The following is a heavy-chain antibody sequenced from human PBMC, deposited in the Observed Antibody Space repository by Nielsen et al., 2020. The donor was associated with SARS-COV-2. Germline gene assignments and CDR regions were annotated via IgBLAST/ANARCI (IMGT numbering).Heavy chain of an antibody. Sequence: SETLSLTCAVYGGSFSGYYWSWIRQPPGKGLEWIGEINHSGSTNYNPSLKSRVTISVDTSKNQFSLKLSSVTAADTAVYYCARSRRTYGSGRGNWFDPWGQGTLVTVSS. D-gene: IGHD3-10*01. CDR1: GGSFSGYY. V-gene: IGHV4-34*01. CDR2: INHSGST. J-gene: IGHJ5*02. CDR3: ARSRRTYGSGRGNWFDP.